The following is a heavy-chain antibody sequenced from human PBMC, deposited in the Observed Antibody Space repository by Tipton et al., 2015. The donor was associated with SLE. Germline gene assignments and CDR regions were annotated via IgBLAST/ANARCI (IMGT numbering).Heavy chain of an antibody. Sequence: LRLSCTVSGGSISSHYWSWIRQPPGKGLEWIGYIYYSGSTYYNPSLKSRVTISVDTSKNQFSLKLSSVTAADTAVYYCAREGNGQQLGYWGQGTLVTVSS. J-gene: IGHJ4*02. CDR3: AREGNGQQLGY. CDR1: GGSISSHY. V-gene: IGHV4-59*11. D-gene: IGHD6-13*01. CDR2: IYYSGST.